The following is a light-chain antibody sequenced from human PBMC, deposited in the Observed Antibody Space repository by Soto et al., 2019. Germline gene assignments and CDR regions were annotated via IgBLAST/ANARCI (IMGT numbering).Light chain of an antibody. Sequence: IQLTQSASSLSASVGDRVTITCRASQGISTYLAWYQQKPGKAPKLLIDAASTLESGVPSRFSGSGSGTEFTLTISSLQPEDFATYSCPQFDSYPVTFGGGTKVEIK. V-gene: IGKV1-9*01. CDR1: QGISTY. CDR3: PQFDSYPVT. J-gene: IGKJ4*01. CDR2: AAS.